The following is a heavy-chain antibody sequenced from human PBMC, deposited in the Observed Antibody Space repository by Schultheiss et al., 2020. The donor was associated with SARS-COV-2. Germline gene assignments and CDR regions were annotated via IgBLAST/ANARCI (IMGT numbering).Heavy chain of an antibody. CDR1: GFTFSNYY. J-gene: IGHJ4*02. Sequence: VGSLRLSFAASGFTFSNYYMSWIRQAPGKGLEWVSYISSSSSYTNYADSVKGRFTISRDNAKNSLYLQMNSLRAEDTAVYYCATTLTGAFDYWGQGTLVTVSS. D-gene: IGHD7-27*01. V-gene: IGHV3-11*06. CDR2: ISSSSSYT. CDR3: ATTLTGAFDY.